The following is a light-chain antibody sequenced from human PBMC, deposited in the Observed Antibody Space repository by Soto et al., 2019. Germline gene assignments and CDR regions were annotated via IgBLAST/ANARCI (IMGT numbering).Light chain of an antibody. CDR1: QGLVYSDGNTY. CDR3: LQGTHWPWT. J-gene: IGKJ1*01. Sequence: DVVMTQSPVSLRVTLGQPASISCRSSQGLVYSDGNTYLTWFQQRPGQSPRRLIYMVSDRDSGVXDXYSGSGSGTDFTLKISRVEAEDVATYYCLQGTHWPWTFGQGTKVEI. V-gene: IGKV2-30*01. CDR2: MVS.